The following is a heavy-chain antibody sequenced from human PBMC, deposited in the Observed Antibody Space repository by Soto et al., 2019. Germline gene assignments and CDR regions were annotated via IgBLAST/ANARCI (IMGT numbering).Heavy chain of an antibody. CDR2: ISSSGSTI. D-gene: IGHD6-6*01. Sequence: GGSLRLSCAASGFTFSSYEMNWVRQAPGKGLEWVSYISSSGSTIYYADSVKGRFTISRDNAKNSLYLQMNSLRAEDTAVYYCARTLAARPHGMDVWGQGTTVTVSS. J-gene: IGHJ6*02. CDR1: GFTFSSYE. V-gene: IGHV3-48*03. CDR3: ARTLAARPHGMDV.